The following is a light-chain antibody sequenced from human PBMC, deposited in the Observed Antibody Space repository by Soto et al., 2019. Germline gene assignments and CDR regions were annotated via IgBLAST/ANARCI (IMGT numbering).Light chain of an antibody. CDR1: RSNIGAGYD. J-gene: IGLJ3*02. Sequence: QSMLTQPPSVSGAPGQRVTISCTGSRSNIGAGYDVHWYQQLPGTAPKLLIYANNNRPSGVPDRFSGSKSGTSASLAITGLQAEDEADYYCQSYDTSLSGFWVFGGGTQLTVL. V-gene: IGLV1-40*01. CDR2: ANN. CDR3: QSYDTSLSGFWV.